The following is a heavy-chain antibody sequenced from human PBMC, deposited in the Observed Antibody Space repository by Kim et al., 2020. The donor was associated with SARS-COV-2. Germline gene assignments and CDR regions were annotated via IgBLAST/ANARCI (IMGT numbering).Heavy chain of an antibody. V-gene: IGHV3-30*04. Sequence: GGSLRLSCAASGFTFSDYAMHWVRQAPGKGLEWVAVISYDGSNKYYADSVKGRFTISRDNSKNTLYLQMNSLRAEDTAVYYCARDDDTSGYYYVEYFQHWGQGTLVTVSS. D-gene: IGHD3-22*01. CDR3: ARDDDTSGYYYVEYFQH. CDR2: ISYDGSNK. J-gene: IGHJ1*01. CDR1: GFTFSDYA.